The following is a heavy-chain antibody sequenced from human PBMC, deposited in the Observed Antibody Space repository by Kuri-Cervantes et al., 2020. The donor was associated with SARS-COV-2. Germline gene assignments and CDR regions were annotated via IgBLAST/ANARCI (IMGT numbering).Heavy chain of an antibody. Sequence: ASVKVSCKASGYTFTGYYMHRVRQAPGQGLEWMGWINPNSGGTNYAQKFQGRVTMTRDTSISTAYLQWSSLKASDTAMYYCARRVHITMINDAFDIWGQGTMVTVSS. CDR2: INPNSGGT. CDR3: ARRVHITMINDAFDI. J-gene: IGHJ3*02. V-gene: IGHV1-2*02. D-gene: IGHD3-22*01. CDR1: GYTFTGYY.